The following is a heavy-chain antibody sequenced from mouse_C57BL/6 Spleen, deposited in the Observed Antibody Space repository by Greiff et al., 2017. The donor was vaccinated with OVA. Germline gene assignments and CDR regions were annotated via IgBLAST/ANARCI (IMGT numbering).Heavy chain of an antibody. D-gene: IGHD4-1*01. V-gene: IGHV5-6*01. Sequence: VQLQQSGGDLVKPGGSLKLSCAASGFTFSSYGMSWVRQTPDKRLEWVATISSGGSYTYYPDSVKGRFTISRDNAKNTLYLQMSSLKSEDTAMYYCARELTGDFDYWGQGTTLTVSS. CDR1: GFTFSSYG. J-gene: IGHJ2*01. CDR2: ISSGGSYT. CDR3: ARELTGDFDY.